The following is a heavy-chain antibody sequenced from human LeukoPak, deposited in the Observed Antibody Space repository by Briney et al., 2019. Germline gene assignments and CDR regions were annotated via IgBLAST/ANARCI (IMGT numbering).Heavy chain of an antibody. CDR3: ARGGSTYGAVSVS. J-gene: IGHJ5*02. Sequence: GGSLRLSCAASGFTFSSYDMHWVRQAPGKGLEWVAVISYDGNDKHYADSVKGRFTISRDNAKNALWLQMNSLRVEDTALYYCARGGSTYGAVSVSWGQGTPVTVSS. CDR1: GFTFSSYD. V-gene: IGHV3-30*03. CDR2: ISYDGNDK. D-gene: IGHD5-18*01.